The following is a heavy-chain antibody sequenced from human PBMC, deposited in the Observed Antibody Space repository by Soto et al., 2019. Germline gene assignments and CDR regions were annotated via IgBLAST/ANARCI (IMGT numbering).Heavy chain of an antibody. Sequence: QVRLQESGPGLVKPSQTLSLTCTVSGRSINSGDYYWSWIRQPPGKGLEWIGFIYYSGGTYYNPSLKSRLIMSIDTSKNQFFLRLTSVTAADTAVYYCDRLDYGDRWLDPWGQGTLVTVSS. CDR3: DRLDYGDRWLDP. V-gene: IGHV4-30-4*01. J-gene: IGHJ5*02. D-gene: IGHD4-17*01. CDR2: IYYSGGT. CDR1: GRSINSGDYY.